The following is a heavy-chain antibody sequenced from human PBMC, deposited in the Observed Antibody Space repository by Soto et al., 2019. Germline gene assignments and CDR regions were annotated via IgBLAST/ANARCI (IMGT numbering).Heavy chain of an antibody. CDR2: IDAGTGNT. Sequence: ASVKVSCKASGYSFTNYAIYWVRQAPGQRLEWMGRIDAGTGNTKYSQQFQGRVTIIRDTSASTAYMELSSLTSEGTAVYYCARGASSSWTSLDYWGQGTPVTVSS. V-gene: IGHV1-3*01. CDR1: GYSFTNYA. J-gene: IGHJ4*02. CDR3: ARGASSSWTSLDY. D-gene: IGHD6-13*01.